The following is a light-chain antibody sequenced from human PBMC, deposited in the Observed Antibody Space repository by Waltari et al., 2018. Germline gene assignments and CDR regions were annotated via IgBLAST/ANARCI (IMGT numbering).Light chain of an antibody. J-gene: IGLJ2*01. CDR2: QDS. V-gene: IGLV3-1*01. CDR1: KLGEKY. Sequence: SYELTQPPSVSVSPGQPASITCSGDKLGEKYACWYQQRPGQSPVLVIYQDSKRPSGIPERFSGSNSGNTATLTISGTQAMDEADDYCQAWDSSTFVVFGGGTKLTVL. CDR3: QAWDSSTFVV.